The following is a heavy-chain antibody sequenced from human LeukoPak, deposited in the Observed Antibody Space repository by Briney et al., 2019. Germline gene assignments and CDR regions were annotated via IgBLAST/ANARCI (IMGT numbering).Heavy chain of an antibody. D-gene: IGHD1-26*01. CDR3: ARDYSGSYPFDY. CDR1: GYTFTGYY. CDR2: INPNSGGT. Sequence: GASVKVSCKASGYTFTGYYMHWVRQAPGQGVEWMGWINPNSGGTNYAQKFQGRVTMTRDTSISTAYMELSRLRSDDTAVYYCARDYSGSYPFDYWGQGALVTVSS. J-gene: IGHJ4*02. V-gene: IGHV1-2*02.